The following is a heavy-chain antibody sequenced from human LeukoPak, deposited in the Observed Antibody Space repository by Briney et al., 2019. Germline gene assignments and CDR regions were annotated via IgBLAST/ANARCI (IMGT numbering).Heavy chain of an antibody. V-gene: IGHV1-46*01. D-gene: IGHD6-19*01. J-gene: IGHJ1*01. CDR3: ARDGLAVAGFQH. CDR1: GYTFTSYY. CDR2: INPSGGST. Sequence: GASVKVSCKASGYTFTSYYMHWVRQAPGQGFEWMGIINPSGGSTSYAQKFQGRVTMTRDTSTSTVYMELSSLRSEDTAVYYCARDGLAVAGFQHWGQGTLVTVSS.